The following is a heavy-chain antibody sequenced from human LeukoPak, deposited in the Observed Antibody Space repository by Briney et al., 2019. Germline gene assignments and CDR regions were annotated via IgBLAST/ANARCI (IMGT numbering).Heavy chain of an antibody. D-gene: IGHD6-13*01. Sequence: ASVTVSCTASGYTFTSYAMHWVRQAPGQRLEWMGWINAGNGNTKYSQKLQGRVTMTTDTSTSTAYMELRSLRSDDTAVYYCARVDSIAAAGTHWGQGTLVTVSS. CDR1: GYTFTSYA. CDR3: ARVDSIAAAGTH. J-gene: IGHJ4*02. CDR2: INAGNGNT. V-gene: IGHV1-3*01.